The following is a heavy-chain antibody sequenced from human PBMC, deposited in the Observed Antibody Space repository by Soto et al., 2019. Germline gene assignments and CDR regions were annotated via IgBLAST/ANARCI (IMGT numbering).Heavy chain of an antibody. CDR3: ARERYSSSWVGPYGMDV. V-gene: IGHV4-59*01. D-gene: IGHD6-13*01. Sequence: PSETLSLTCTVSGGSTSSYYWSWIRQPPGKGLEWIGYIYYSGSTNYNPSLKSRVTISVDTSKNQFSLKLSSVTAADTAVYYCARERYSSSWVGPYGMDVWGQGTTVTVSS. CDR1: GGSTSSYY. J-gene: IGHJ6*02. CDR2: IYYSGST.